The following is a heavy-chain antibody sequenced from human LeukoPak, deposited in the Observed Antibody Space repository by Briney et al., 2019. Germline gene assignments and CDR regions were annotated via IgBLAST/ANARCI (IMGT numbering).Heavy chain of an antibody. CDR2: IFYSGNN. CDR3: ARGERYSGTYYYYIDV. J-gene: IGHJ6*03. D-gene: IGHD1-26*01. CDR1: GGSISSYY. Sequence: SETLSLICTVSGGSISSYYGSWIRPPRGKGLEWFGYIFYSGNNIYNPPHKSRVTISVDTLKIQFSLKLNSVTAADTAVYYCARGERYSGTYYYYIDVWGKGTTVTVSS. V-gene: IGHV4-59*01.